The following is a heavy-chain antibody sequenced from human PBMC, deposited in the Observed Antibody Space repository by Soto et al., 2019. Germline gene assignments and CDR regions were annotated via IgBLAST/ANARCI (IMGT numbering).Heavy chain of an antibody. CDR3: ARVSYGSGSYYIAWSSYYYYGMDV. V-gene: IGHV4-59*01. Sequence: QVQLQESGPGLVKPSETLSLTCTVSGGSISSYYWSWIRQPPGKGLEWIGYIYYSGSTNYNPSLKRRVTISVDTSKNQFSLKLSSVTAADTAVYYCARVSYGSGSYYIAWSSYYYYGMDVWGQGTTVTVSS. CDR2: IYYSGST. D-gene: IGHD3-10*01. CDR1: GGSISSYY. J-gene: IGHJ6*02.